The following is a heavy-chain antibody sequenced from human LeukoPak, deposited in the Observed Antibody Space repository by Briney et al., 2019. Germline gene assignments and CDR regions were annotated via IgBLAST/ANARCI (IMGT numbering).Heavy chain of an antibody. CDR3: ARGGDYDYVWGSYRSSSFDY. J-gene: IGHJ4*02. CDR2: INHSGST. Sequence: SETLSLTCAVYGGSFSGYYWSWIRQPPGKGLEWIGEINHSGSTNYNPSLKSRVTISVGTSKNQFSLKLSSVTAADTAVYYCARGGDYDYVWGSYRSSSFDYWGQGTLVTVSS. CDR1: GGSFSGYY. V-gene: IGHV4-34*01. D-gene: IGHD3-16*02.